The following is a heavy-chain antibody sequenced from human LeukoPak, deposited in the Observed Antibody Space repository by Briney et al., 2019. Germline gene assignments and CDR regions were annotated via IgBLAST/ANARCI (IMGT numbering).Heavy chain of an antibody. V-gene: IGHV3-9*01. J-gene: IGHJ3*02. Sequence: PGGSLRLSCAASGFTFDDYAMHWVRQAPGKGLEWVSGISWNSGSIGYADSVKGRFTISRDNAKNSLYLQMNSLRAEDTALYYCAGVVPAANAFGIWGQGTMVTVSS. D-gene: IGHD2-2*01. CDR3: AGVVPAANAFGI. CDR1: GFTFDDYA. CDR2: ISWNSGSI.